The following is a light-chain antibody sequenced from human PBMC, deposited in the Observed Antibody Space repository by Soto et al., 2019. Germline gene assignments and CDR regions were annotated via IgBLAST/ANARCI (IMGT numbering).Light chain of an antibody. V-gene: IGKV3-20*01. CDR2: GAS. CDR1: QSVNNN. Sequence: EIVLTQSPATLSLSPGERATLSCRASQSVNNNLAWYQQRPGQAPTLLISGASTRAAGIPDRFSGSGSGTDFTLTISRLGPEDFAVYYCQQYGSSPRITFGQGARLEI. J-gene: IGKJ5*01. CDR3: QQYGSSPRIT.